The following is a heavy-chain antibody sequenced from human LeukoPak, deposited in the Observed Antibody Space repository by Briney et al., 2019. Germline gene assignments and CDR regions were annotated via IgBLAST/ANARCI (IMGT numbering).Heavy chain of an antibody. Sequence: ASVKVSCKASGYTFTGYYMHWVRQAPGQGLEWMGWISAYNGNTNYAQKLQGRVTMTTDTSTSTAYMELRSLRSDDTAVYYCARGASYYYDSSGYYDYWGQGTLVTVSS. J-gene: IGHJ4*02. CDR3: ARGASYYYDSSGYYDY. D-gene: IGHD3-22*01. V-gene: IGHV1-18*04. CDR1: GYTFTGYY. CDR2: ISAYNGNT.